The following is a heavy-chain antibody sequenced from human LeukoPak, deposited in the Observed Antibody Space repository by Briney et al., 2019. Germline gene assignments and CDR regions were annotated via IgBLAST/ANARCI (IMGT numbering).Heavy chain of an antibody. CDR2: INHSGST. Sequence: SETLSLTCAVYSGSFSGYYWSWIRQPPGKGLEWIGEINHSGSTNYNPSLKSRVTISVDTSKNQFSLKLSSVTAADTAVYYCARGVPYYDILTGYSKANYYYYGMDVWGQGTTVTVSS. CDR1: SGSFSGYY. CDR3: ARGVPYYDILTGYSKANYYYYGMDV. D-gene: IGHD3-9*01. V-gene: IGHV4-34*01. J-gene: IGHJ6*02.